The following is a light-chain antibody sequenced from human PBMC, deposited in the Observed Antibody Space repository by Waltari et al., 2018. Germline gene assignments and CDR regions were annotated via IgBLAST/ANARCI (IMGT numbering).Light chain of an antibody. Sequence: QSALTQPRPVSGSPGQSVTISCTGTSSDVGGYNYVCWYQQHPGKAPKLMIYDVSKRPSGVPDRFSGSKSGNTASLTISGLQAEDEADYYCCSYAGSYTFYVFGTGTKVTVL. CDR2: DVS. CDR1: SSDVGGYNY. CDR3: CSYAGSYTFYV. V-gene: IGLV2-11*01. J-gene: IGLJ1*01.